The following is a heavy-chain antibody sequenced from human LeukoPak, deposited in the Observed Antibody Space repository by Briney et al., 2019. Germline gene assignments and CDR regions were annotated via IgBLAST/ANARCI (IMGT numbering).Heavy chain of an antibody. CDR1: GYTFSTYG. J-gene: IGHJ3*02. D-gene: IGHD6-13*01. CDR3: AREKTRLAAGHAFDI. Sequence: GASVRVSCKPSGYTFSTYGISWVRQAPGQGLEWMGWISTYNGNTYYALKLQGRVTMTTDTSTSTAYMELRSLRSDDTAVYYCAREKTRLAAGHAFDIGGQGTMVTVSS. V-gene: IGHV1-18*01. CDR2: ISTYNGNT.